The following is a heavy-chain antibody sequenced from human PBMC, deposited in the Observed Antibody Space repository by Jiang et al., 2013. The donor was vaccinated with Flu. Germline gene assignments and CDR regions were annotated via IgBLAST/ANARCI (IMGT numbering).Heavy chain of an antibody. CDR3: ARDPYSYGPIDY. Sequence: LLKPSETLSLTCTVSGGSIRSYYWSWIRQPPGKGLEWIGYIYYSGSTTYNPSLKSRVTLSVDTSKNQFSLMLTSVTPADTAVYYCARDPYSYGPIDYWAREPWSPSP. V-gene: IGHV4-59*01. CDR1: GGSIRSYY. CDR2: IYYSGST. J-gene: IGHJ4*02. D-gene: IGHD5-18*01.